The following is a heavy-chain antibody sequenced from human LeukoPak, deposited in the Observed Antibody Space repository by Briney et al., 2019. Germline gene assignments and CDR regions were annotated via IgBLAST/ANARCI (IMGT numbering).Heavy chain of an antibody. D-gene: IGHD6-19*01. V-gene: IGHV1-8*01. Sequence: ASVKVSCKASGYTFTSYDINWVRQATGQGLEWMGWMNPNSGNTGYAQKFQGRVTMTRNTSISTAYMGLSSLRSEDTAVYYCARPGDSSGWWAYDYWGQGTLVTVSS. CDR2: MNPNSGNT. J-gene: IGHJ4*02. CDR1: GYTFTSYD. CDR3: ARPGDSSGWWAYDY.